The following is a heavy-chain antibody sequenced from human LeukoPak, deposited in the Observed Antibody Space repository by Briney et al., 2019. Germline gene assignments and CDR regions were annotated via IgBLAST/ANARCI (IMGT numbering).Heavy chain of an antibody. D-gene: IGHD1-26*01. J-gene: IGHJ4*02. V-gene: IGHV3-7*01. Sequence: GGSLRLSCAASGFTFSSYWMTWVRQAPGKGLAWVANINQDGSGKYYVDSVKGRFTISRDNAKNSLYLQMNSLRAEDTAVYYCAKDSGRREDYWGQGTLVTVSS. CDR1: GFTFSSYW. CDR3: AKDSGRREDY. CDR2: INQDGSGK.